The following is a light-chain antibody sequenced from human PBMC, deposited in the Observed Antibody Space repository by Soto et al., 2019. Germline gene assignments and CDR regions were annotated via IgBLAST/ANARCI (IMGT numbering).Light chain of an antibody. CDR1: QSVSTN. CDR2: SAS. CDR3: QQYHHLTRT. J-gene: IGKJ4*01. V-gene: IGKV3-15*01. Sequence: EFVLTQSPATLSVSPGEIATLSCRASQSVSTNLVWYQQKPGQAPRLLIYSASTRAAGIPARFSASGSGTEFTLTITSLQSEDFAVYYCQQYHHLTRTFGGGTKVDI.